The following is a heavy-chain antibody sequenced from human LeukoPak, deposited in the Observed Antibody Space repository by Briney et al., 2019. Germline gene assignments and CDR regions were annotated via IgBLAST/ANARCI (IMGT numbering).Heavy chain of an antibody. J-gene: IGHJ4*02. D-gene: IGHD1-26*01. CDR2: INSNGDDT. Sequence: QTGGSLRLSCAASGFTFSHYSFHWVRQAPGKGLEYVSAINSNGDDTYYVNSVKGRFTISRDNSKNTLYLQMGNLRPEDMAVYYCARDPGRSPDYWGQGTLVTVSS. V-gene: IGHV3-64*01. CDR3: ARDPGRSPDY. CDR1: GFTFSHYS.